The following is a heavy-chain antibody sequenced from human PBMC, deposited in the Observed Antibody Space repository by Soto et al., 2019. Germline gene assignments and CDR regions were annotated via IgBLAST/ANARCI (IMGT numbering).Heavy chain of an antibody. J-gene: IGHJ4*02. D-gene: IGHD1-1*01. CDR1: KNSG. V-gene: IGHV5-10-1*01. CDR2: IDPSDSYT. Sequence: KNSGVGGVFKKKGKGLEWMGRIDPSDSYTNYSPSFQGHVTISADKSISTAYLQWSSLKASDTAMYYCARHVVGARGWVEEPIWGQGTLVTVSS. CDR3: ARHVVGARGWVEEPI.